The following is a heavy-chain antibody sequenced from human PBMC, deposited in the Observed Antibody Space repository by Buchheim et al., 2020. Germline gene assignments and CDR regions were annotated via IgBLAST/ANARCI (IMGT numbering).Heavy chain of an antibody. J-gene: IGHJ3*01. CDR3: ARGNAPMGAFDL. V-gene: IGHV4-31*03. CDR1: GASISSGGYY. D-gene: IGHD3-10*01. Sequence: QVQLQESGPGLVKPSQTLSLTCTVSGASISSGGYYWSWIRQLPGKGLEWIGYIYYSGSTYFNPSLKSRVTMSVDTPQNQFSLKLSSVTAADTAVYYCARGNAPMGAFDLWGQGT. CDR2: IYYSGST.